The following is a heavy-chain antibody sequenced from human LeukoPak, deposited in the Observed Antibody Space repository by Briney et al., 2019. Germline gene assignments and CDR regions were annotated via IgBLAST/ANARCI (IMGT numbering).Heavy chain of an antibody. CDR3: ARSSGSSSGYANTYAFDI. V-gene: IGHV3-48*03. CDR1: GFTFSSYE. J-gene: IGHJ3*02. D-gene: IGHD5-12*01. Sequence: GGSLRLSCAASGFTFSSYEMNWVRQAPGKGLEWVSYISSSGSTIYYADSVKGRFTISRDNAKNSLYLQMNSVRAEDTAVYYCARSSGSSSGYANTYAFDIWGQGTMVTVSS. CDR2: ISSSGSTI.